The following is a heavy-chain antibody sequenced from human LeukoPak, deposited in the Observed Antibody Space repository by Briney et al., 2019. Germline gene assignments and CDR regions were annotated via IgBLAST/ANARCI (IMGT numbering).Heavy chain of an antibody. V-gene: IGHV1-69*13. CDR3: ARDKLEYYYGSS. D-gene: IGHD3-10*01. Sequence: ASVKVSFKASGGTFSSYAISWVRQAPGQGLEWMGGIIPIFGTANYAQKFQGRVTITADESTSTAYMELSSLRSEDTAVYYCARDKLEYYYGSSWGQGTLVTVSS. CDR1: GGTFSSYA. CDR2: IIPIFGTA. J-gene: IGHJ4*02.